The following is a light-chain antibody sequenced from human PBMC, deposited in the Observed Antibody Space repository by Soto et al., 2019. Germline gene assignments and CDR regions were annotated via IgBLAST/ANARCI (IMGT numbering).Light chain of an antibody. J-gene: IGKJ5*01. CDR3: QQYGSSLIT. Sequence: EIELTQSPGTLSLSPGEKATLSCKASQSISSTLLAWYQQKIGQAPRVXIYSSSIRATGIPDRFSGSGSGTEFTLTISRLEPEDFEVYYCQQYGSSLITFGQGTRLEIK. CDR1: QSISSTL. CDR2: SSS. V-gene: IGKV3-20*01.